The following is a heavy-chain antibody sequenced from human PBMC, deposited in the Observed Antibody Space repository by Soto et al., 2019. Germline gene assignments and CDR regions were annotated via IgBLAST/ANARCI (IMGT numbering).Heavy chain of an antibody. Sequence: GGSLRLSCAASGSTFSSYGMHWVRQAPGKGLEWVAVISYEGSNKYYADSVKGRFTISRDNSKNTLYLQMNSLRAEDTAVYYCAGVRGGSYDAFDIWGQGTMVTV. CDR3: AGVRGGSYDAFDI. CDR1: GSTFSSYG. D-gene: IGHD3-10*01. V-gene: IGHV3-30*03. CDR2: ISYEGSNK. J-gene: IGHJ3*02.